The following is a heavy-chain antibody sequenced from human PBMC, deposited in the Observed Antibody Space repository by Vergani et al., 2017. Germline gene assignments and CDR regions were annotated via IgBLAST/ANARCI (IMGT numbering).Heavy chain of an antibody. CDR2: ISGSGGNT. J-gene: IGHJ5*01. Sequence: EVQLLESGGNLIQPGGSLRLSCGASGFTFSSYAMTWVRLAPGKGLQWVSAISGSGGNTFYTDSVKGRFTIYRDNSKDTLYLQMNSLRVEDTGVYYCARARCIETCYMSNWLDSWGQGTLVTVSS. V-gene: IGHV3-23*01. CDR1: GFTFSSYA. D-gene: IGHD3-9*01. CDR3: ARARCIETCYMSNWLDS.